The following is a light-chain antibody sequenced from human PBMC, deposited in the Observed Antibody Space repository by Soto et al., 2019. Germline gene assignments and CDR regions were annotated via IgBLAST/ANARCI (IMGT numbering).Light chain of an antibody. CDR1: QSVSSY. CDR2: DAS. CDR3: QQRSSWPDT. V-gene: IGKV3-11*01. J-gene: IGKJ2*01. Sequence: EVVLTQSPATLSLSPGERATLSCRASQSVSSYLAWYQQKPGRAPRLLIYDASNRATGIPARFSGSGSGTDFTLTISSLEPEDFAVYYCQQRSSWPDTFGQGTKLEIK.